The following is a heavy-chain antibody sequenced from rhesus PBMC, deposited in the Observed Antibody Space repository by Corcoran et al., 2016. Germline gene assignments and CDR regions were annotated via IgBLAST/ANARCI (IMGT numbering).Heavy chain of an antibody. V-gene: IGHV3-72*01. CDR2: IGPGGDT. J-gene: IGHJ4*01. CDR3: AREVGSNHFDY. CDR1: GFTFSSYA. D-gene: IGHD6-19*01. Sequence: EVQLVESGGDLVQPGGSLRLSCAASGFTFSSYAMQWVHQAPGKGQEWLSAIGPGGDTYYADAVKGRFTISRDNAKNALYLQMNSLRAEDTAVYYCAREVGSNHFDYWGQGVLVTVSS.